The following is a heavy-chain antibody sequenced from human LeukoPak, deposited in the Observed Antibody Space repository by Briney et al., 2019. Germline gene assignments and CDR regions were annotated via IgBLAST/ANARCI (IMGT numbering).Heavy chain of an antibody. CDR3: ARYYYDSSGYYFASDY. D-gene: IGHD3-22*01. CDR2: ISYSGST. V-gene: IGHV4-59*08. J-gene: IGHJ4*02. Sequence: SETLSLTCTVSGGSISSYYWSWIRQPPGKGLEWIGYISYSGSTNYNPSLKSRVTISLDTSKNQFSLKLSSVTAADTAVYYCARYYYDSSGYYFASDYWGQGTLVTVSS. CDR1: GGSISSYY.